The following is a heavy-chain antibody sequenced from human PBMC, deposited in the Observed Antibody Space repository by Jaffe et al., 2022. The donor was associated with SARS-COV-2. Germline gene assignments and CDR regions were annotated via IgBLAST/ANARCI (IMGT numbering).Heavy chain of an antibody. D-gene: IGHD6-13*01. CDR1: GGSISSYY. J-gene: IGHJ6*02. V-gene: IGHV4-4*07. CDR3: ARDLTSQFQQLGSGRPLGYYYGMDV. Sequence: QVQLQESGPGLVKPSETLSLTCTVSGGSISSYYWSWIRQPAGKGLEWIGRIYTSGSTNYNPSLKSRVTMSVDTSKNQFSLKLSSVTAADTAVYYCARDLTSQFQQLGSGRPLGYYYGMDVWGQGTTVTVSS. CDR2: IYTSGST.